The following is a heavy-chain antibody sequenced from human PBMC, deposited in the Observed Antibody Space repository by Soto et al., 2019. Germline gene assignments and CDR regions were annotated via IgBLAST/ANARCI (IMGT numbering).Heavy chain of an antibody. CDR1: GYTFTTCA. Sequence: ASVKVSCKASGYTFTTCAMHWVRQAPGQSLEWMGWINGGTGQTKHSQRFQDRVNITRDTSASTAYMELSSLRSEDTAVYYCARGKGMEENYYYYGLDIWGQGTTVTVSS. J-gene: IGHJ6*02. CDR2: INGGTGQT. V-gene: IGHV1-3*01. CDR3: ARGKGMEENYYYYGLDI. D-gene: IGHD1-1*01.